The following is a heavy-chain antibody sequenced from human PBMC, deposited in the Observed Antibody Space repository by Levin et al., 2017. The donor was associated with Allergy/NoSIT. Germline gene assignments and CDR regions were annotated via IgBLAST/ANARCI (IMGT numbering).Heavy chain of an antibody. J-gene: IGHJ4*02. CDR2: MYSTGSA. D-gene: IGHD3-10*01. V-gene: IGHV4-39*01. CDR3: ARQEGYIGDFFAY. CDR1: GGSISGNNYY. Sequence: SETLSLTCTVSGGSISGNNYYWGWIRQPPGKGLEWIGYMYSTGSAYYTPSLKSRVTISLDTSKNQFSLTLTSVTAADTATYFWARQEGYIGDFFAYWGRGTLVTVSS.